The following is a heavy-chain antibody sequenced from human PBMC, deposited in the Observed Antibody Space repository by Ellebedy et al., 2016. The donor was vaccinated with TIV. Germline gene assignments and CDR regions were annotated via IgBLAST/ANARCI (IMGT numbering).Heavy chain of an antibody. CDR1: GFTSSAYG. CDR2: IRYDGSNK. Sequence: PGGSLRLSCAASGFTSSAYGMHWVRQAPGKGLEWVTYIRYDGSNKYYADSVKGRFTISRDNSKNTLFLEMNSLRAEDTAIYYCAGLWFGDSPRDNSDYWGRGTLVTVSP. V-gene: IGHV3-30*02. CDR3: AGLWFGDSPRDNSDY. D-gene: IGHD3-10*01. J-gene: IGHJ4*02.